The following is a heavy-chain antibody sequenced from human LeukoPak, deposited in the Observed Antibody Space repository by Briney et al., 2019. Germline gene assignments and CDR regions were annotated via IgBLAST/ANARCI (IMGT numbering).Heavy chain of an antibody. CDR1: GGSMSNYY. D-gene: IGHD1-26*01. J-gene: IGHJ5*02. CDR2: IYYSGTT. Sequence: SETLSLTCTASGGSMSNYYWRWIRQPPGKGLEYIGFIYYSGTTNYNPSLKSRVTISVDTSKNQFSLKLCSVTAADTAVYYCARGLRWDLFISGTWAFDHWGQGTLVTVSS. V-gene: IGHV4-59*08. CDR3: ARGLRWDLFISGTWAFDH.